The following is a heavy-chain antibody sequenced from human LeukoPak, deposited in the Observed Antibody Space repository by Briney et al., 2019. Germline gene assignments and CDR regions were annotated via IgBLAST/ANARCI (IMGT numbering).Heavy chain of an antibody. CDR2: IYYSGST. CDR3: ARGNSGWPFDY. Sequence: SETLSLTCTVSGGSISSYYWSWIRQPPGKGLEWIGYIYYSGSTNYNPSLKSRVTISVDTSKNQFSLKLSSVTAADTAVYYCARGNSGWPFDYWGQGNLVTVSS. CDR1: GGSISSYY. D-gene: IGHD6-19*01. V-gene: IGHV4-59*01. J-gene: IGHJ4*02.